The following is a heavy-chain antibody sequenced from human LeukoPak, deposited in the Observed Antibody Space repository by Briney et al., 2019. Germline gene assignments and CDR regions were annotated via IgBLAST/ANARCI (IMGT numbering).Heavy chain of an antibody. CDR2: INHSGST. V-gene: IGHV4-34*01. Sequence: SETLSLTCAVYGGSFSGYYWSWIRQPPGKGLEWIGEINHSGSTNYNPSLKSRVTISVDTSKNQFSLKLSSMTAADTAVYYCARGRGSSFDPWGQGTLVTVSS. D-gene: IGHD3-10*01. CDR1: GGSFSGYY. CDR3: ARGRGSSFDP. J-gene: IGHJ5*02.